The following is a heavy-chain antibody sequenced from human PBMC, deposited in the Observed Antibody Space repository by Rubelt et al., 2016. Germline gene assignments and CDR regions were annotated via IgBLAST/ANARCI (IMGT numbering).Heavy chain of an antibody. J-gene: IGHJ4*02. CDR3: AKVYYGTSGYYRYYFDY. CDR1: GFTFSSYA. Sequence: EVQLLESGGGLVQPGGSLRLSCAASGFTFSSYAMSWVRQAPGKGLEWVSVISGSGGNTDYADFVRGRFTISRDNSKKTFYLQMNSLRAEDTAVYYCAKVYYGTSGYYRYYFDYWGQGTLVTVSS. D-gene: IGHD3-22*01. V-gene: IGHV3-23*01. CDR2: ISGSGGNT.